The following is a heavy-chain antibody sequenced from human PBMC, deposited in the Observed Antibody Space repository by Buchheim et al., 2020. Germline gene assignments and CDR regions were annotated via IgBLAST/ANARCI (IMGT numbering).Heavy chain of an antibody. CDR3: ARRLEIAVAGHYYYVMDV. J-gene: IGHJ6*01. CDR1: GGSFSGYY. D-gene: IGHD6-19*01. CDR2: INHSGST. Sequence: QVQLQQWGAGLLKPSETLSLTCAVYGGSFSGYYWSWIRQPPGKGLEWIGEINHSGSTNYNPSLKSRVTISVDTSKNQFSLKLSSVTAADTAVYYCARRLEIAVAGHYYYVMDVLGQGTT. V-gene: IGHV4-34*01.